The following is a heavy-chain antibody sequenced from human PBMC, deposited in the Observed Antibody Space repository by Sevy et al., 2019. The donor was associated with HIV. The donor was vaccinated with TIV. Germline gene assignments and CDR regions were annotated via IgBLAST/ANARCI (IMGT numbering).Heavy chain of an antibody. CDR2: ISPHNGDT. D-gene: IGHD2-15*01. J-gene: IGHJ4*02. V-gene: IGHV1-18*01. CDR1: GYLFTSYR. CDR3: ARAYCSGGRCYSLAY. Sequence: ASVKVSCKASGYLFTSYRITCVRQAPGKRLELVGWISPHNGDTNYAQRVQDRVTMITDTSTTTAYMELRSLTSDDSAVYYCARAYCSGGRCYSLAYWGQGTLVTVSS.